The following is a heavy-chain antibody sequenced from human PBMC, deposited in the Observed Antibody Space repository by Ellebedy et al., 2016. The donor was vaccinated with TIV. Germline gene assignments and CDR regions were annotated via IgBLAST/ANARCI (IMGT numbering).Heavy chain of an antibody. CDR1: GYSFTNYW. CDR3: ARVGEVAATPCSY. V-gene: IGHV5-51*01. CDR2: IYPGASDT. Sequence: GESLKISCKGSGYSFTNYWIGWVRQMPGKGLEWMGIIYPGASDTTYSPSFQGQVTISADKSISTAYLQWSSLKASDTAMYYCARVGEVAATPCSYWGQGTLVTVSS. D-gene: IGHD2-15*01. J-gene: IGHJ4*02.